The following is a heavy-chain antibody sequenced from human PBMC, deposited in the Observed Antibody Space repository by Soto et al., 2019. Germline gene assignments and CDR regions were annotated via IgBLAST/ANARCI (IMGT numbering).Heavy chain of an antibody. J-gene: IGHJ4*02. CDR3: ARVATSDHFDY. CDR1: GDSFSSGAYS. CDR2: IYYSGTA. V-gene: IGHV4-30-2*06. Sequence: PSETLSLTCAVSGDSFSSGAYSWSWIRQSPGRGLEWIGYIYYSGTAFYNPSLKSRVTLSVLKSKNQFSLKLTSVTAADTAVYYCARVATSDHFDYWGPGTLVTV. D-gene: IGHD1-26*01.